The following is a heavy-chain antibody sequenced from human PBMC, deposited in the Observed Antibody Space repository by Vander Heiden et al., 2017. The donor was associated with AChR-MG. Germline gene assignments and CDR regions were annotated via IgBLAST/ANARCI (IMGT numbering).Heavy chain of an antibody. CDR3: ARAYCSSTSCYAYYYGMDV. CDR1: GGTFSSYA. J-gene: IGHJ6*02. Sequence: QVQLVQSGAEVKKPGPSVKVSCKASGGTFSSYAIVWVREAPGQGLEWRGGIIPIFGTANDAQKFQGRVTITADESTSTAYMELSSLRSEDTAVYYCARAYCSSTSCYAYYYGMDVWGQGPTVTVSS. V-gene: IGHV1-69*01. CDR2: IIPIFGTA. D-gene: IGHD2-2*01.